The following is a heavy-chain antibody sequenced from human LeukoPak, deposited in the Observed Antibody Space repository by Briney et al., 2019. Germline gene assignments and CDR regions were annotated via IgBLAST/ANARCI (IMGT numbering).Heavy chain of an antibody. J-gene: IGHJ4*02. CDR1: GFTFSSYS. Sequence: HPGGSLRLSCAASGFTFSSYSMNWIRQAPGKGLEWVSGISGSGGSIYYADSVKGRFTISRDNSKNTLYLQMNYLRAEDTAVFYCAKDRRWELLGVLDYWGQGTLVTVSS. CDR2: ISGSGGSI. CDR3: AKDRRWELLGVLDY. D-gene: IGHD1-26*01. V-gene: IGHV3-23*01.